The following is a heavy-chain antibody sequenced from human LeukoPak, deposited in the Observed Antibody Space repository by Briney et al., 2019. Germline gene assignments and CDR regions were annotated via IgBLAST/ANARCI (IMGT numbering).Heavy chain of an antibody. Sequence: GASVKLSCKASGYTFTSYDINWVRQATGQGLEWMGWMNPNSGNTGYAQKFQGRVTITRNTSISTAYMELSSLRSEDTAVYYCAREGYSSSWYASYDYWGQGTLVTVSS. V-gene: IGHV1-8*03. D-gene: IGHD6-13*01. CDR2: MNPNSGNT. J-gene: IGHJ4*02. CDR1: GYTFTSYD. CDR3: AREGYSSSWYASYDY.